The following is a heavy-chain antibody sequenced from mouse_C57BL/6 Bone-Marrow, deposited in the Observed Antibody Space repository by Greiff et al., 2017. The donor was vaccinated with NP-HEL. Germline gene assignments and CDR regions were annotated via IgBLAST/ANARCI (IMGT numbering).Heavy chain of an antibody. CDR3: TTWLLGY. D-gene: IGHD2-3*01. J-gene: IGHJ2*01. CDR2: IDPENGDT. Sequence: VQLQQSGAELVRPGASVKLSCTASGFNIKDDYMHWVKQRPEQGLEWIGWIDPENGDTEYASKFQGKATITADTSSNTAYLQLSSLTSEDTAVYYCTTWLLGYWGQGTTLTVSS. V-gene: IGHV14-4*01. CDR1: GFNIKDDY.